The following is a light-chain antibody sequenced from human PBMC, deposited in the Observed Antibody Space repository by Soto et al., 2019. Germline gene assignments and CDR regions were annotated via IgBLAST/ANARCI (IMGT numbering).Light chain of an antibody. CDR3: HHGCIWPA. CDR2: YAS. J-gene: IGKJ5*01. V-gene: IGKV3-11*01. CDR1: QSVSSY. Sequence: MVVAESLDKQSLSPWETATLSFRASQSVSSYLAWYQQKPGKSPRLLISYASNRASGIPARFSGSGSGTDFTLTISSLEPGDFAVYYCHHGCIWPAFGQGRRLAIK.